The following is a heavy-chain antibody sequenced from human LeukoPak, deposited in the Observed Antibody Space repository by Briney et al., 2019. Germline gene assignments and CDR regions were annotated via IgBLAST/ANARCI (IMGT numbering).Heavy chain of an antibody. CDR3: ARGDYDFANSFDP. D-gene: IGHD3-3*01. CDR2: LYHRAPT. CDR1: GGSISSGGYS. J-gene: IGHJ5*02. Sequence: SETLSLTCAVSGGSISSGGYSWSWIRQPPGKGLEWIGYLYHRAPTSYHPSLNSRVTISVDTSKNQFSLKLSSVTAADTAVYYCARGDYDFANSFDPWGQGTLVTVSS. V-gene: IGHV4-30-2*01.